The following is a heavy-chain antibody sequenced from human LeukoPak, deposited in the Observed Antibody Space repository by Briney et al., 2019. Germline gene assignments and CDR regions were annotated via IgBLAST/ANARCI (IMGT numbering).Heavy chain of an antibody. D-gene: IGHD6-6*01. V-gene: IGHV3-48*01. CDR2: ISSSSSTI. Sequence: GGSLRLSCEASGFTFSSYWMSWVRQAPGKGLEWVSYISSSSSTIYYADSVKGRFTISRDNAKNSLYLQMNSLRAEDTAVYYCARGQLVGDNWFDPWGQGTLVTVSS. CDR3: ARGQLVGDNWFDP. CDR1: GFTFSSYW. J-gene: IGHJ5*02.